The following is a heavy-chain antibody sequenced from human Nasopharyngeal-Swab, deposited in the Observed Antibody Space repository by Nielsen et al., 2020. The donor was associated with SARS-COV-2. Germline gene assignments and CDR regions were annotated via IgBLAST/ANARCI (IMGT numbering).Heavy chain of an antibody. J-gene: IGHJ6*02. CDR2: ISGSGGST. D-gene: IGHD6-13*01. V-gene: IGHV3-23*01. Sequence: GGSLRLSCAASGFTFSSYAMSWVRQAPGKGLEWVSAISGSGGSTYYADSVKGRFTISRDNSKNTLYLQINSLRAEDTAVYYCAKDFVGQQTYYYYGMDVWGQGTTVTVSS. CDR3: AKDFVGQQTYYYYGMDV. CDR1: GFTFSSYA.